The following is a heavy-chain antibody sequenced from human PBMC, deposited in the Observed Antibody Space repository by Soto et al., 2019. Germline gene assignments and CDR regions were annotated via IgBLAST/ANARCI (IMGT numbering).Heavy chain of an antibody. CDR3: ARAHTMISLDRFGP. CDR2: IWFDGSKK. V-gene: IGHV3-33*01. D-gene: IGHD3-22*01. Sequence: QVQLVESGGGVVQPGKSLRLSCAASGFKFRNYAIHWVRQAPGKGLEWLAVIWFDGSKKYYADSVKGRFTISRDNSKNTVYLDMNSLTADDSAVFYCARAHTMISLDRFGPWGHGTLVTVSS. J-gene: IGHJ5*02. CDR1: GFKFRNYA.